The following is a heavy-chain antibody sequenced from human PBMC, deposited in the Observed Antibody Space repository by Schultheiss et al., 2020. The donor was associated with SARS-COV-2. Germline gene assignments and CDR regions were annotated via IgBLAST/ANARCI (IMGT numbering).Heavy chain of an antibody. D-gene: IGHD5-18*01. CDR2: ISSSSSTI. CDR3: ARDGTQLWSYYYYYYMDV. CDR1: GFTFSSYG. J-gene: IGHJ6*03. Sequence: GGSLRLSCAASGFTFSSYGMHWVRQAPGKGLEWVSYISSSSSTIYYADSVKGRFTISRDNAKNSLYLQMNSLRAEDTAVYYCARDGTQLWSYYYYYYMDVWGKGTTVTVSS. V-gene: IGHV3-48*04.